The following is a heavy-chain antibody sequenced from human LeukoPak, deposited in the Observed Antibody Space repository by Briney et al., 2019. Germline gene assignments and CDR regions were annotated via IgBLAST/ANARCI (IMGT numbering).Heavy chain of an antibody. Sequence: ASVKVSCKASGYTFTGYYMHWVRQAPGQGLEWMGWINPNSGGTNYAQKFRGRVTMTRDTSISTAYMELSRLRSDDTAVYYCARVRDYYGSGSLYDLWGQGTLVTVSS. J-gene: IGHJ5*02. CDR1: GYTFTGYY. CDR3: ARVRDYYGSGSLYDL. CDR2: INPNSGGT. D-gene: IGHD3-10*01. V-gene: IGHV1-2*02.